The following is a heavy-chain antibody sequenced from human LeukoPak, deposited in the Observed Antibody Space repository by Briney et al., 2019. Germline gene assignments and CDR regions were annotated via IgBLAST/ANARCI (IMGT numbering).Heavy chain of an antibody. CDR2: INHSGST. D-gene: IGHD2-15*01. V-gene: IGHV4-34*01. Sequence: SETLSLTCAVYGGSFSGYYWSWIRQPPGKGLEWIGEINHSGSTNYNPSLKSRVTISVDTSKNQFSLKLSSVTAADTAVYYCARGSGGSCYPPPCYYGMDVWGQGTTVTVSS. CDR3: ARGSGGSCYPPPCYYGMDV. J-gene: IGHJ6*02. CDR1: GGSFSGYY.